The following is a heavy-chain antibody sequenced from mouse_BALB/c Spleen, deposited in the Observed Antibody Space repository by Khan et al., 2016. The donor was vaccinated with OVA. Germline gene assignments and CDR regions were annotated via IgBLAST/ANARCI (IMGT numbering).Heavy chain of an antibody. V-gene: IGHV1-7*01. D-gene: IGHD1-1*02. CDR1: GYTFINYW. CDR3: ARRGHRWDFDY. Sequence: VELVESGAELAKPGASVKMSCKASGYTFINYWILWVKQRLGQGLEWIGYINPSIGDTEKNQNFKDKATLTEAKSSRKTYMQLSSLTSEDSAVYYCARRGHRWDFDYWGQGTTLTVSS. J-gene: IGHJ2*01. CDR2: INPSIGDT.